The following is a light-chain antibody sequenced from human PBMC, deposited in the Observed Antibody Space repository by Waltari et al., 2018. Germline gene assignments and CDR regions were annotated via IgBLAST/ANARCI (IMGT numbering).Light chain of an antibody. Sequence: SSKLTQDPALSVAVGQTVRIPCQGDSLKTVFASWYQQKPGKAPLLVIYGRNVRPSGIPDRFFGASTGDKSSLTITGAQAEDEADYFCNCRDSSGNHRFGGGTKLTVL. CDR2: GRN. J-gene: IGLJ2*01. V-gene: IGLV3-19*01. CDR1: SLKTVF. CDR3: NCRDSSGNHR.